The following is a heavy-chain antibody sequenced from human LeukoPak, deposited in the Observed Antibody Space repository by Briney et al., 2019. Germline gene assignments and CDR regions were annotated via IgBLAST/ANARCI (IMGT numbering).Heavy chain of an antibody. D-gene: IGHD6-13*01. CDR2: ISGSGGST. Sequence: GGSLRLSCAASGFTFSSYAMSWVRQAPGKGLEWVSAISGSGGSTYYADSVKGRFTISRDNSKNTLYLQMNSLRAEDTAVYCCAKSVAAAGTKGPFDYWGQGTLVTVSS. V-gene: IGHV3-23*01. CDR3: AKSVAAAGTKGPFDY. CDR1: GFTFSSYA. J-gene: IGHJ4*02.